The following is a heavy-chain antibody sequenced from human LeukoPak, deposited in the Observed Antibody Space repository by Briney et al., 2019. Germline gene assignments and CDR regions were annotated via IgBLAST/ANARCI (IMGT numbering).Heavy chain of an antibody. CDR1: GYTFTSYY. CDR2: INPSGGST. Sequence: GAPVKVSCKASGYTFTSYYMHWVRQAPGQGLEWMGIINPSGGSTSYAQKFQGRVTMTRDTSTSTVYMELSSLRSEDTAVYYCARVDTAMTAADYWGQGTLVTVSS. D-gene: IGHD5-18*01. V-gene: IGHV1-46*01. J-gene: IGHJ4*02. CDR3: ARVDTAMTAADY.